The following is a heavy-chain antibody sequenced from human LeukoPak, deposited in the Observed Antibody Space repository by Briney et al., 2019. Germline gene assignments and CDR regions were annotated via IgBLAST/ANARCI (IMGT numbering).Heavy chain of an antibody. J-gene: IGHJ4*02. CDR3: ARHLSPYYYDGSGYFGY. D-gene: IGHD3-22*01. V-gene: IGHV4-30-4*01. CDR1: GGSISSGDYY. Sequence: SETLSLTCTVSGGSISSGDYYWSWIRQPPGKGLEWIGYIYYSGSTYYNPSLKSRVTISVDTSNNQFSLKLSSVTAADTAVYYCARHLSPYYYDGSGYFGYWGQGTLVTVSS. CDR2: IYYSGST.